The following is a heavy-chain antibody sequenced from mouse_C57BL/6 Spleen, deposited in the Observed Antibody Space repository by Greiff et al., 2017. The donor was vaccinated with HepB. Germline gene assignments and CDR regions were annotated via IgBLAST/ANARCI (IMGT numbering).Heavy chain of an antibody. CDR2: IYPGGGDT. Sequence: QVQLQQSGAELVKPGASVKISCKASGYAFSSYWMNWVKQRPGKGLEWIGQIYPGGGDTNYNGKFKGKATLTADKSSSTAYMQLSSLTSEDSAVYFCARALDSSGYGAMDYWGQGTSVTVSS. D-gene: IGHD3-2*02. J-gene: IGHJ4*01. V-gene: IGHV1-80*01. CDR1: GYAFSSYW. CDR3: ARALDSSGYGAMDY.